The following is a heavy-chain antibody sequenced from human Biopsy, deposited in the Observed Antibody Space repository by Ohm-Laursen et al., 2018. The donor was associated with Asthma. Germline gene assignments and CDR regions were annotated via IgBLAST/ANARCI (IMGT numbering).Heavy chain of an antibody. CDR2: ITDTSRYI. J-gene: IGHJ4*02. CDR1: GFTSSHYN. CDR3: ARDGPELPTELDY. V-gene: IGHV3-21*01. D-gene: IGHD1-14*01. Sequence: SLRLSCSASGFTSSHYNMNWARQAPGKGLEWVSSITDTSRYIKYTDSVKGRFTISRDNAKNSLYLQMNSLRAEDTAVYYCARDGPELPTELDYWGPGTLVTVSS.